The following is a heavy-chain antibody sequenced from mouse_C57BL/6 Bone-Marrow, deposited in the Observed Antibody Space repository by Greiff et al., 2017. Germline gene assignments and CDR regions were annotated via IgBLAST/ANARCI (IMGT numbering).Heavy chain of an antibody. CDR2: ILPGSGST. CDR3: AREAVYDGYYFWYFDV. J-gene: IGHJ1*03. Sequence: QVQLQQSGAELMKPGASVKLSCKATGYTFTGYWIEWVKQRPGHGLEWIGEILPGSGSTNDNEKFKGKATFTADTSSNTAYMQLSSLTTEDSAIYYCAREAVYDGYYFWYFDVWGTGTTVTVSS. V-gene: IGHV1-9*01. CDR1: GYTFTGYW. D-gene: IGHD2-3*01.